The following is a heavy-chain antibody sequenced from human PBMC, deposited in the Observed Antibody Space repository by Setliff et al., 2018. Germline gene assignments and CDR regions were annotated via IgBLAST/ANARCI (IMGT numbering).Heavy chain of an antibody. CDR3: ARMSGFLYMDV. D-gene: IGHD3-3*01. CDR2: MYYSGDT. CDR1: GGSVRGYY. Sequence: SETLSLTCTVSGGSVRGYYWSWIRQPPGKGLEWIGYMYYSGDTNYNPSLKSRVTMSVDKSKNQFSLKLSSVTAADTAVYYCARMSGFLYMDVWGKGTTVTVS. V-gene: IGHV4-59*08. J-gene: IGHJ6*03.